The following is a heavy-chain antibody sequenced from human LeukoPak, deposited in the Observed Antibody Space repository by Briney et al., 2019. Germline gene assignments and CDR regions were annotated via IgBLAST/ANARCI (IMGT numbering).Heavy chain of an antibody. CDR3: ASTYYDFWSGYYRGAYGY. Sequence: KPSETLSLTCTVSGGSISSSSYYWGWIRQPPGKGLEWIGEINHSGSTNYNPSLKSRVTISVDTSKNQFSLKLSSVTAADTAVYYCASTYYDFWSGYYRGAYGYWGQGTLVTVSS. J-gene: IGHJ4*02. D-gene: IGHD3-3*01. CDR2: INHSGST. CDR1: GGSISSSSYY. V-gene: IGHV4-39*07.